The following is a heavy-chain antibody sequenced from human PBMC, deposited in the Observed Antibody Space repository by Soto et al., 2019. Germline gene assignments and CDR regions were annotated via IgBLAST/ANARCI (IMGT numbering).Heavy chain of an antibody. CDR3: AKSEDSCCWYFGN. V-gene: IGHV3-23*01. D-gene: IGHD6-19*01. J-gene: IGHJ4*02. CDR1: VLTFSSYA. CDR2: ISDTGGNT. Sequence: GGSLRLSCAASVLTFSSYAMTWVRQAPGKGLEWVSTISDTGGNTYYADSVKGRFTISRDNSKNTLYLQMNSLRAENTARYYCAKSEDSCCWYFGNWGQGTLVNVSS.